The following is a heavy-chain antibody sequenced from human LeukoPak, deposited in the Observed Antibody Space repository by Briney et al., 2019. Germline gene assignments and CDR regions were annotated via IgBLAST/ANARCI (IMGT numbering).Heavy chain of an antibody. D-gene: IGHD6-13*01. CDR2: IRYDGSNK. CDR1: GFTFNNYV. CDR3: AKDTLARAGDAFDI. V-gene: IGHV3-30*02. Sequence: GGSLRLSCAGSGFTFNNYVINWVRQAPGKGLEWVAFIRYDGSNKYYADSVKGRFTISRDNSKNSLYLQMNSLRAEDTALYYCAKDTLARAGDAFDIWGQGTMVTVSS. J-gene: IGHJ3*02.